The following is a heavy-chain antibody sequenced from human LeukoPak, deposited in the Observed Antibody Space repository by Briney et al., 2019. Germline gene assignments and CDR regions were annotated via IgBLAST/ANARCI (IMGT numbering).Heavy chain of an antibody. CDR1: GYTLTGYY. V-gene: IGHV1-69*05. J-gene: IGHJ3*02. Sequence: ASVKVSCKASGYTLTGYYMHWVRQAPGQGLEWMGGIIPIFGTANYAQKFQGRVTITTDESTSTAYMELSSLRSEDTAVYYCARVPSPEQYLNDAFDIWGQGTMVTVSS. D-gene: IGHD4-11*01. CDR2: IIPIFGTA. CDR3: ARVPSPEQYLNDAFDI.